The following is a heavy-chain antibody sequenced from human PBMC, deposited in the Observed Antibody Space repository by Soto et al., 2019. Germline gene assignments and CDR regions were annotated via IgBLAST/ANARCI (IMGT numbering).Heavy chain of an antibody. Sequence: EVQVVESGGGLVQPGGSLRLSCAASGFTFSSYWMSWVRQAPGKGLEWVTKIKEDGSEKYYVDSVKGRFTISRDNAKKSLYLQLNSLRAEDTAVYYCARVLYGDYAGYYFDYWGQGTLVTVSS. J-gene: IGHJ4*02. CDR1: GFTFSSYW. V-gene: IGHV3-7*01. CDR2: IKEDGSEK. CDR3: ARVLYGDYAGYYFDY. D-gene: IGHD4-17*01.